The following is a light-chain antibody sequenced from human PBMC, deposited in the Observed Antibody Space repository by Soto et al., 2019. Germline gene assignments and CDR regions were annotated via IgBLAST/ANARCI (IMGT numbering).Light chain of an antibody. J-gene: IGKJ1*01. CDR2: GAS. CDR3: QQYGNSRT. Sequence: EIVLTQSPDTLSLSPGDRATLSCRASQSFSSSYLAWYQQKPGQAPRLLISGASSRATGIPDRFSGSGSGTDFTLTINRLEPEDFAVYYCQQYGNSRTFGQGTKVDIK. CDR1: QSFSSSY. V-gene: IGKV3-20*01.